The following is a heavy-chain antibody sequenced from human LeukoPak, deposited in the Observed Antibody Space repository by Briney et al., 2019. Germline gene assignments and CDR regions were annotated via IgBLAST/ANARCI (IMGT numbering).Heavy chain of an antibody. J-gene: IGHJ4*02. Sequence: ASVKVSCKASGGTFSSYAISWVRQAPGQGLEWMGWINPNSGGTNYAQKFQGRVTMTRDTSISTAYMELSRLRSDDTAVYYCVVSGSYLGSFDYWGQGTLVTVSS. CDR3: VVSGSYLGSFDY. D-gene: IGHD3-16*01. CDR2: INPNSGGT. CDR1: GGTFSSYA. V-gene: IGHV1-2*02.